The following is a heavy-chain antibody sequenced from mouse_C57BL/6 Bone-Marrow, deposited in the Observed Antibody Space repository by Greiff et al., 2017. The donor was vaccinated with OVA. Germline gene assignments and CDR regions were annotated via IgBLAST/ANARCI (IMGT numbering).Heavy chain of an antibody. CDR2: INPGSGGT. Sequence: QVQLKESGAELVRPGTSVKVSCKASGYAFTNYLIEWVKQRPGQGLEWIGVINPGSGGTNYNEKFKGKATLTADKSSSTAYMQLSSLTSEDSAVYFCARDRLLFFDYWGQGTTLTVSS. CDR1: GYAFTNYL. CDR3: ARDRLLFFDY. D-gene: IGHD2-10*01. V-gene: IGHV1-54*01. J-gene: IGHJ2*01.